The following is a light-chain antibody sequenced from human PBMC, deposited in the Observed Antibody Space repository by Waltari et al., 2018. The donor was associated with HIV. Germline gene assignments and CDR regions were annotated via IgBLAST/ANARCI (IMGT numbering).Light chain of an antibody. Sequence: QSVLTHPPSASWTPGQRISVPCSVVNSNIGTNTVHWYQHLPGTAPNLLIYSTNHRPAGVPARFSGSRSGTSASLTISGLQSEDEADYYCAVRDDSLKGRVFGTGTKVTVL. CDR1: NSNIGTNT. J-gene: IGLJ1*01. CDR3: AVRDDSLKGRV. CDR2: STN. V-gene: IGLV1-44*01.